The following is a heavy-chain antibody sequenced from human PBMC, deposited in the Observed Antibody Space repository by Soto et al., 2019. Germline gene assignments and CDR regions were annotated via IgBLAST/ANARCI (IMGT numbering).Heavy chain of an antibody. CDR3: AKIFNSIYSSGWYGGCFDY. Sequence: GESLKISCAASGFTFSSYAMSWVRQAPGKGLEWVSAISGSGGSTYYADSVKGRFTISRDNSKNTLYLQMNSLRAEDTAVYYCAKIFNSIYSSGWYGGCFDYWGQGTLVTVSS. J-gene: IGHJ4*02. D-gene: IGHD6-19*01. V-gene: IGHV3-23*01. CDR2: ISGSGGST. CDR1: GFTFSSYA.